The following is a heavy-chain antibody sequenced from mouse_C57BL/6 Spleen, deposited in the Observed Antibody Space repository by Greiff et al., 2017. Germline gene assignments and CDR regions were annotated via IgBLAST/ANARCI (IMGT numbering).Heavy chain of an antibody. CDR2: IYPGSGST. CDR3: ARPDGYYCFDV. J-gene: IGHJ1*03. V-gene: IGHV1-55*01. CDR1: GYTFTSYW. D-gene: IGHD2-3*01. Sequence: QVQLKQSGAELVKPGASVKMSCKASGYTFTSYWITWVKQRPGQGLEWIGDIYPGSGSTNYNEKFKSKATLTVDTSSSTAYMQFSSLTSEDSAVYYCARPDGYYCFDVWGTGTTVTVSS.